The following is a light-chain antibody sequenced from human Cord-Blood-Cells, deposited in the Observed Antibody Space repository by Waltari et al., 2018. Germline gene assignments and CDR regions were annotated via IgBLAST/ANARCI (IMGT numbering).Light chain of an antibody. V-gene: IGKV3-20*01. CDR3: QQYGSSPLT. Sequence: EIVLTQSPGTLSLSPGERATLSCMASQSVSSSYLAWYQQKPGQAPRLLIYGASRRATGIPDRFSGSGSGTDFTLTIRRLEPEDFAVYYCQQYGSSPLTFGGGTKVEIK. CDR2: GAS. CDR1: QSVSSSY. J-gene: IGKJ4*01.